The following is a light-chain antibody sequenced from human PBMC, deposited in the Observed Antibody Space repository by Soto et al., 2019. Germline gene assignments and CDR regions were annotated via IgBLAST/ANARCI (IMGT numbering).Light chain of an antibody. J-gene: IGKJ5*01. CDR2: KAS. CDR1: QSISSW. CDR3: QQYLSYPLT. Sequence: DIQMTQSPSTLSASVGDRVTITCRASQSISSWLAWYQQKAGNAPKSLIYKASSLETGFPSRFSGSGSGTEVTLTISSLQPDDFATYYCQQYLSYPLTFGQGTRLEIK. V-gene: IGKV1-5*03.